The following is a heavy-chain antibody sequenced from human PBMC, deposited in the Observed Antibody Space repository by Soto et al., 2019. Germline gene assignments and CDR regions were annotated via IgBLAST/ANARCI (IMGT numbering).Heavy chain of an antibody. J-gene: IGHJ4*02. CDR1: GVTFSSYS. CDR3: ARGAYAGLDH. Sequence: GGSLRLSCAASGVTFSSYSMTWVRQAPGKGLEWVSVIYSGGSTYYADSVKGRFTLSRDNSKNALYLQMNSLRAEDTAVYYCARGAYAGLDHWGQGTLVTVSS. V-gene: IGHV3-66*01. D-gene: IGHD4-17*01. CDR2: IYSGGST.